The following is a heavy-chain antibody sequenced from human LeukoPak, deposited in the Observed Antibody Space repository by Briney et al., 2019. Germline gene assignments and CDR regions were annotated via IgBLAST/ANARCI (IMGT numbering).Heavy chain of an antibody. CDR2: IYYSGST. J-gene: IGHJ5*02. V-gene: IGHV4-39*07. CDR3: ARGSYSNDLKNNRFDP. D-gene: IGHD4-11*01. CDR1: GGSISSSSYY. Sequence: KASETLSLTCTVSGGSISSSSYYWGWIRQPPGKGLEWIGSIYYSGSTYYNPSLKSRVTISVDTSKNQFSLKLSSVTAADTAVYYCARGSYSNDLKNNRFDPWGQGTLVTVSS.